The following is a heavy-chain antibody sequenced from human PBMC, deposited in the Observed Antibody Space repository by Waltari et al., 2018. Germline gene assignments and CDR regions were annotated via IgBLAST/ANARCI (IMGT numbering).Heavy chain of an antibody. V-gene: IGHV4-38-2*01. Sequence: QVQLQESGPGLVKPSETLSLTCAVSGYSISSGYYWGWIRQPPGKGLEWIGNIYHSGSTHYTPSLRVRVTISVDTSKNQFSLNLSSVTAADTAVYYCARRAAITAAGPTYYMYVWGKGTTVTVSS. CDR3: ARRAAITAAGPTYYMYV. J-gene: IGHJ6*03. CDR1: GYSISSGYY. D-gene: IGHD6-13*01. CDR2: IYHSGST.